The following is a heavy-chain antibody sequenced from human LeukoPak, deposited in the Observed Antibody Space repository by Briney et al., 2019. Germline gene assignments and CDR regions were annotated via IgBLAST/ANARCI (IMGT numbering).Heavy chain of an antibody. J-gene: IGHJ4*02. CDR1: GYTLTELS. D-gene: IGHD1-26*01. CDR2: FDPEDGET. CDR3: ATKSKWEDPNFDY. V-gene: IGHV1-24*01. Sequence: ASVKVSCKVSGYTLTELSMHWVRQAPGKGPEWMGGFDPEDGETIYAQKFQGRVTMTEDTSTDTAYMELSSLRSEDTAVYYCATKSKWEDPNFDYWGQGTLVTVSS.